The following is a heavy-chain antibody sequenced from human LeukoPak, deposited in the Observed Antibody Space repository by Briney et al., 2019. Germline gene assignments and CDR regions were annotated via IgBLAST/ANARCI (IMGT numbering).Heavy chain of an antibody. D-gene: IGHD3-10*01. Sequence: GGSLRLSCAASGFTFSSYAMHWVRQAPGKGLEWVAVISYDGSNKYYADSVKGRFTISRDNSKNTLYLQMNSLRAEDTAVYYCARESKLLWFEELLYWGQGTLVTVSS. CDR2: ISYDGSNK. J-gene: IGHJ4*02. V-gene: IGHV3-30*04. CDR1: GFTFSSYA. CDR3: ARESKLLWFEELLY.